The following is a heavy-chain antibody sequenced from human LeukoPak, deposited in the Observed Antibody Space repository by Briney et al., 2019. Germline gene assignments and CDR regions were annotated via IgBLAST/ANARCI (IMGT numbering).Heavy chain of an antibody. J-gene: IGHJ6*03. D-gene: IGHD3-22*01. Sequence: TSETLSLTCTVSGGSISSYYWSWIRQPPGKGLEWIGYICYSGSTNYNPSLKSRVTISVDTSKNQFSLKLSSVTAADTAVYYCARSSGYYDSSGYYRNYYYYYMDVWGKGTTVTISS. V-gene: IGHV4-59*01. CDR3: ARSSGYYDSSGYYRNYYYYYMDV. CDR1: GGSISSYY. CDR2: ICYSGST.